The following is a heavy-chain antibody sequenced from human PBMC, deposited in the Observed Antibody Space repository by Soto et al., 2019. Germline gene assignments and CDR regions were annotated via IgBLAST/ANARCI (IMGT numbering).Heavy chain of an antibody. CDR2: ITHSGNT. Sequence: QVQLQQWGAGLLKPSETLSLTCAFYGGSFSGYYWSWIRQPPGKRLKWIGGITHSGNTNYNPSLKSQVTIPIDTSKHQFPLKLTSVTAEDTAVYYCAGERVAGGLYYYAMDVWGQGTTVIVSS. J-gene: IGHJ6*02. CDR3: AGERVAGGLYYYAMDV. V-gene: IGHV4-34*01. D-gene: IGHD1-26*01. CDR1: GGSFSGYY.